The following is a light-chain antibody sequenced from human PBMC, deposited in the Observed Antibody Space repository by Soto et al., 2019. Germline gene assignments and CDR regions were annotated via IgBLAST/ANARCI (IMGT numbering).Light chain of an antibody. J-gene: IGLJ1*01. CDR1: SSDIGNYDY. Sequence: QSVLTQPASVSGSPGQSITISCTGTSSDIGNYDYVSWYQQHPGKAPKLLISEVSNRPSGVSYRFAGSKSGTTASLTISGLQAEDEADYYCSSYTRTSSYVFXGGTKVTV. CDR2: EVS. CDR3: SSYTRTSSYV. V-gene: IGLV2-14*01.